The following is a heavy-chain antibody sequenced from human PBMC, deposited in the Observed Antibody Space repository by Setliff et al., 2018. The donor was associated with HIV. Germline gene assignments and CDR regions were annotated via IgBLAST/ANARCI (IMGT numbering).Heavy chain of an antibody. D-gene: IGHD2-21*02. CDR2: IYHSGRT. Sequence: SETLSLTCTVSGASITTDTYYWAWIRQPPGKGLEWIGSIYHSGRTWYNPSLKSRVTISLDTSNNHFSLKLSSVTAADTAVYYCARHDCGGDCSINWFDPWGQGTLVTAPQ. V-gene: IGHV4-39*01. CDR1: GASITTDTYY. CDR3: ARHDCGGDCSINWFDP. J-gene: IGHJ5*02.